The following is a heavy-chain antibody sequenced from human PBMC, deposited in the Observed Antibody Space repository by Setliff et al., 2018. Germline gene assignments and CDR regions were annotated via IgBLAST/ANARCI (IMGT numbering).Heavy chain of an antibody. CDR1: GFTFSSYA. J-gene: IGHJ4*02. CDR2: ISYDGSNK. CDR3: AADHWNPIY. Sequence: GGSLRLSCAASGFTFSSYAMHWVRQAPGKGLEWVAVISYDGSNKYYADSVNGRFIISRDDSKNTVYLQMNSLQAEDSGVYYCAADHWNPIYWGRGTLVTVSS. V-gene: IGHV3-30-3*01. D-gene: IGHD1-1*01.